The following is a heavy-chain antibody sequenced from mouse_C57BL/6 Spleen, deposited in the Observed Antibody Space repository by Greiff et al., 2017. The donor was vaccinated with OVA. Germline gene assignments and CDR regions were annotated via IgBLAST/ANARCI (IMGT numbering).Heavy chain of an antibody. D-gene: IGHD1-1*01. V-gene: IGHV1-59*01. J-gene: IGHJ3*01. CDR1: GYTFTDYC. CDR3: ARGENDVSSFAY. Sequence: VQLQQPGAELVRPGASVKLSCTASGYTFTDYCMHWVKQRPEQGLEWIGRIDPSDGYTKYAPKFKGKATMTVDTSSNTAYLQLSSLTSEDAAVYYCARGENDVSSFAYWGQGTLVTVSA. CDR2: IDPSDGYT.